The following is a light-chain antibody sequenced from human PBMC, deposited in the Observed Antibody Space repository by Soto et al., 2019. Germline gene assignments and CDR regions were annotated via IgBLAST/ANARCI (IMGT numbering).Light chain of an antibody. J-gene: IGKJ4*01. CDR2: LAS. CDR1: QSVNSNF. CDR3: QQYGSPPLT. V-gene: IGKV3-20*01. Sequence: EIVLTQSPGTLSLSPGDRATLSCRASQSVNSNFLAWYQQKPGQAPRLLIYLASSRAAGIPAKFSGSGSGTDFTLTISELEPEDFAVYYCQQYGSPPLTFGGGTEVEIK.